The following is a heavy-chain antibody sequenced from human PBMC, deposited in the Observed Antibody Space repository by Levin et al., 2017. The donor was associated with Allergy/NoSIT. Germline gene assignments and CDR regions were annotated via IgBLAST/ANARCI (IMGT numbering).Heavy chain of an antibody. CDR2: IYPDDSDV. J-gene: IGHJ5*01. CDR3: ARWGGLSRERGFDF. CDR1: GYTINSYW. Sequence: VASVKVSCQASGYTINSYWIAWVRQLPGKGLEWMAIIYPDDSDVRYNPSFEGQVIVSADKTIKTAYLQWSSLTASDSGTYYCARWGGLSRERGFDFWGQGTLVTVS. V-gene: IGHV5-51*01. D-gene: IGHD1-1*01.